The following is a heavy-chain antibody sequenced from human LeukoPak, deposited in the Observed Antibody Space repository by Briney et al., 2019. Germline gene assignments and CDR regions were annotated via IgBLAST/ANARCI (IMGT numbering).Heavy chain of an antibody. CDR3: ARRAGYCSSTSCYWAYYFDY. D-gene: IGHD2-2*01. V-gene: IGHV4-34*01. Sequence: SETLSLTCAVYGGSFRGYYGSWIRQPPGKGLEWIGEIKHSGSTNCYADFKSRVTITVGTSKNQFSLKLSSVTAADAAVYYCARRAGYCSSTSCYWAYYFDYWGQGTLVTVSS. J-gene: IGHJ4*02. CDR1: GGSFRGYY. CDR2: IKHSGST.